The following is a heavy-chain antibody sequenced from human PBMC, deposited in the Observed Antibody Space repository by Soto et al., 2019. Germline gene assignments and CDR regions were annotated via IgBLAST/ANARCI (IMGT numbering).Heavy chain of an antibody. D-gene: IGHD6-19*01. V-gene: IGHV3-30-3*01. CDR2: ISYDGANK. CDR1: GFSFSTYP. Sequence: QVQLVESGGGVVQPGRSLRLSCAASGFSFSTYPMHWVRQAPGKGLEWVAVISYDGANKYYADSVKGRFTISRDNSKNTLYLQMNSLRTEDTAMYYCVREVVVAGSFDSWGQGTLVTVSS. CDR3: VREVVVAGSFDS. J-gene: IGHJ4*02.